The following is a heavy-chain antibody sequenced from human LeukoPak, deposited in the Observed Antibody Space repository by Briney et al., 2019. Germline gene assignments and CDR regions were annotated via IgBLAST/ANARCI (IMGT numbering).Heavy chain of an antibody. D-gene: IGHD2-21*02. CDR2: ISYDGSNK. V-gene: IGHV3-30-3*01. CDR3: ARDSLSFRGDWLFDY. Sequence: GGSLRLSCAASGFTFSSYAMHWVRQAPGKGLEWVAVISYDGSNKYYADSVKGRFTISRDNSKNTLYLQMNSLRAEDTAVYYCARDSLSFRGDWLFDYWGQGTLVTVSS. CDR1: GFTFSSYA. J-gene: IGHJ4*02.